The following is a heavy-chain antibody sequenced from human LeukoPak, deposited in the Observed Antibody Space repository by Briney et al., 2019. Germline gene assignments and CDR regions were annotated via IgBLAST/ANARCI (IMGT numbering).Heavy chain of an antibody. V-gene: IGHV1-2*02. CDR2: INPNSGGT. D-gene: IGHD6-13*01. CDR3: ARDNSSSWYSTEYYYYYMDV. Sequence: ASVKVSCKASGYTFTGYYMHWVRQAPGRGLEWMGWINPNSGGTNYAQKFQGRVTMPRDTSISTAYMELSRLRSDDTAVYYCARDNSSSWYSTEYYYYYMDVWGKGTTVTVSS. J-gene: IGHJ6*03. CDR1: GYTFTGYY.